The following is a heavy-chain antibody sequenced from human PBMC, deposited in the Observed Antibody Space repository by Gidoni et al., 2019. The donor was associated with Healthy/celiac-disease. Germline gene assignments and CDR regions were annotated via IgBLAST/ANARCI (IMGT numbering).Heavy chain of an antibody. V-gene: IGHV3-66*02. CDR1: GFTVRRNY. J-gene: IGHJ6*03. D-gene: IGHD2-15*01. CDR3: ASMGCSGGSCYTRYYYYMDV. Sequence: EVQLVGSGGGLVQPGGSLRLSCAASGFTVRRNYMRWFRQAPGTGLEWVAVIYSGGSSYYADSVEGRFTISRDNSKNTLYLQMNSLRAEDTAVYYCASMGCSGGSCYTRYYYYMDVWGKGTTVTVSS. CDR2: IYSGGSS.